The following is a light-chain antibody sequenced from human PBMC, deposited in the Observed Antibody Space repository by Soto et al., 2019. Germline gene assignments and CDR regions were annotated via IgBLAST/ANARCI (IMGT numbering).Light chain of an antibody. CDR2: GAS. CDR3: QQYNNWPPQLT. J-gene: IGKJ4*01. Sequence: EIVMTQSPATLSVSPGERATLSCRASQSVSSNLAWYQQKPGQAPRLLIYGASTRATGIPARFSGSGSGTEFTLTISSLQSEDFAVYYCQQYNNWPPQLTFGGGTKVGIK. V-gene: IGKV3-15*01. CDR1: QSVSSN.